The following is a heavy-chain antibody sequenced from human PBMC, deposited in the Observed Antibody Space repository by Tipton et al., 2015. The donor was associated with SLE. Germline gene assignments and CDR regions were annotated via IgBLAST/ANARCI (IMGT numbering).Heavy chain of an antibody. CDR1: GFTFSSYG. V-gene: IGHV3-74*01. J-gene: IGHJ6*02. CDR2: IYSDGSST. Sequence: SLRLSCAASGFTFSSYGMHWVRQAPGKGLVWVSRIYSDGSSTNYADSVKGRFTISRDNAKNTLYLQMNSLRAEDTAVYYCGTTSSDYGRDGWGQGTTVTVSS. CDR3: GTTSSDYGRDG. D-gene: IGHD3-22*01.